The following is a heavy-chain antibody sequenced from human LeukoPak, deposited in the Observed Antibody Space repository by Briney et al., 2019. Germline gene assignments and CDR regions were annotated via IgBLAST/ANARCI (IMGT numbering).Heavy chain of an antibody. V-gene: IGHV3-23*01. D-gene: IGHD2-15*01. CDR3: AKDEGRYCSGGSCYSGLLDY. J-gene: IGHJ4*02. Sequence: GGSLRLSCAASGFTLSSYAMSWVRQAPGKGLEWVSAIRGSDDNTYYADSVKGRFTISRDNFKNTLYLQMNSLRAEDTAVYYCAKDEGRYCSGGSCYSGLLDYWGQGTLVTVSS. CDR2: IRGSDDNT. CDR1: GFTLSSYA.